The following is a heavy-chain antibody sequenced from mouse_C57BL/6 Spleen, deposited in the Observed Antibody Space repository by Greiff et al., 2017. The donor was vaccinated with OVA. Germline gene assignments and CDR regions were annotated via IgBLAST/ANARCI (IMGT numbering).Heavy chain of an antibody. CDR3: ARRFPYSNYAMDY. CDR1: GYTFTSYW. CDR2: IDPSDSYT. Sequence: QVQLQQSGAELVMPGASVKLSCKASGYTFTSYWMHWVKQRPGQGLEWIGEIDPSDSYTNYNQKFKGKSTLTVDKSSSTAYMQLSSLTSEDSAVYDCARRFPYSNYAMDYWGQGTSVTVSS. J-gene: IGHJ4*01. V-gene: IGHV1-69*01. D-gene: IGHD2-5*01.